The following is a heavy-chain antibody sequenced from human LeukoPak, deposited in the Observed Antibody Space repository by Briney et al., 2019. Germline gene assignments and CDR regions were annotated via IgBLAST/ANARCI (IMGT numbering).Heavy chain of an antibody. CDR2: IRYDGSNK. D-gene: IGHD3-22*01. Sequence: GGSLRLSCAASGFTFSDHFMSWVRQAPGKGLEWVAFIRYDGSNKYYADSVKGRFTISRDNSKNTLYLQMNSLRAEDTAVYYCAKVRYYYDRANGRDYFDYWGQGTLVTVSS. CDR1: GFTFSDHF. V-gene: IGHV3-30*02. CDR3: AKVRYYYDRANGRDYFDY. J-gene: IGHJ4*02.